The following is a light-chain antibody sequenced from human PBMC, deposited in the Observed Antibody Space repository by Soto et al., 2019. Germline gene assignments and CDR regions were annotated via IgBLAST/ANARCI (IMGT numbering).Light chain of an antibody. Sequence: QSVMTQPPSVSAAPGQRVTISCSGSSSNIGGNSVTWYQQLPGTAPKLLIYDDDKRPSGIPDRFSGSKSGTSATLGITGFQTGDEADYYCGSWDSSLSAYVFGTGTKSPS. V-gene: IGLV1-51*01. CDR3: GSWDSSLSAYV. CDR1: SSNIGGNS. J-gene: IGLJ1*01. CDR2: DDD.